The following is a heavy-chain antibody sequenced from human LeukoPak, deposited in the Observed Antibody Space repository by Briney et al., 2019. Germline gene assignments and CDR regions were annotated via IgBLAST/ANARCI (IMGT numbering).Heavy chain of an antibody. Sequence: SDTLSLTCSVSGDSISLSFYYWGWIRQPPGKALEWIGCVYYSGTTSYNPSLKSRVSIAVDMSKNHFYLRLRSVTAADTAMYYCARGTLYRGWSYYLDFWGQGSEVTVSS. CDR1: GDSISLSFYY. CDR3: ARGTLYRGWSYYLDF. J-gene: IGHJ4*02. CDR2: VYYSGTT. V-gene: IGHV4-39*07. D-gene: IGHD6-19*01.